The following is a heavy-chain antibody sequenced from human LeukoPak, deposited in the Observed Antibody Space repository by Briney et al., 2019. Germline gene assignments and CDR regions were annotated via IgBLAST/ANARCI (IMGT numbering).Heavy chain of an antibody. CDR3: AKAWSVELSPLY. CDR2: ISGSGGNT. CDR1: GFTFSSYA. Sequence: GGSLRLSCAASGFTFSSYAMSWVRQAPGKGLEWVSAISGSGGNTYYADSVKGRFTISRDNSKNTLYLQMNSLRAEDTAVYYCAKAWSVELSPLYWGQGTLVTVSS. D-gene: IGHD5-24*01. J-gene: IGHJ4*02. V-gene: IGHV3-23*01.